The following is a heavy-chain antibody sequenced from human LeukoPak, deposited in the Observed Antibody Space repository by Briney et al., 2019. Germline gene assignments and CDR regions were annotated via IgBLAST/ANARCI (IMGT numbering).Heavy chain of an antibody. CDR3: AKGMVAARGGYYYMDV. V-gene: IGHV1-69*05. CDR1: GGTFSSYA. J-gene: IGHJ6*03. CDR2: IIPIFGTA. D-gene: IGHD6-6*01. Sequence: ASVKVSCKASGGTFSSYAISWVRQAPGQGLEWMGGIIPIFGTANYAQKFQGRVTITTDESTSTAYMELSSLRAEDTAVYYCAKGMVAARGGYYYMDVWGKGTTVTVSS.